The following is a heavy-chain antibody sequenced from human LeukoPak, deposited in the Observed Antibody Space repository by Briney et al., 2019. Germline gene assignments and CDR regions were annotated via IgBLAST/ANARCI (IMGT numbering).Heavy chain of an antibody. CDR1: GFTFSSYA. D-gene: IGHD4-23*01. V-gene: IGHV3-30*01. CDR3: ARHNYGGNSHGGLGY. J-gene: IGHJ4*02. Sequence: GGSLRLSCAASGFTFSSYAMHWVRQAPGKGLEWVAAISYDGSNRYYADSVKGRFTISRDNSKNTLYLQMNSLRAEDTAVYYCARHNYGGNSHGGLGYWGQGTLVTVSS. CDR2: ISYDGSNR.